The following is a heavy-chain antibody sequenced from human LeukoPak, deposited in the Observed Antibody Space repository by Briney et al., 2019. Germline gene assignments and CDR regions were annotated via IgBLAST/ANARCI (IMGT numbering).Heavy chain of an antibody. Sequence: GGSLRLSCAASGFTVSSNYMSWVRQAPGKGLDWVSVIYSGGSTYYADSVKGRFTISRDNSKNTLYLQMNSLRAEDTAVYYCARDIIYDGAFDIWGQGTMVTVSS. CDR1: GFTVSSNY. J-gene: IGHJ3*02. V-gene: IGHV3-53*01. CDR3: ARDIIYDGAFDI. CDR2: IYSGGST. D-gene: IGHD3-22*01.